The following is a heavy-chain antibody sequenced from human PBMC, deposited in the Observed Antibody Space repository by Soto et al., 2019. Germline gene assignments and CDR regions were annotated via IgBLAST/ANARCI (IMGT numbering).Heavy chain of an antibody. V-gene: IGHV3-23*01. D-gene: IGHD2-21*02. CDR3: AKDAVYGDGLWLAAN. CDR1: GFTFSIYA. Sequence: GGSLRLSCAASGFTFSIYAMMWVRQSPGKGQEWVAGMTGSGGDIRYADSVKGRFTISKDNSKNTLYLQMNSLRAEDTAMYYCAKDAVYGDGLWLAANWGQGTLVTVSS. J-gene: IGHJ4*02. CDR2: MTGSGGDI.